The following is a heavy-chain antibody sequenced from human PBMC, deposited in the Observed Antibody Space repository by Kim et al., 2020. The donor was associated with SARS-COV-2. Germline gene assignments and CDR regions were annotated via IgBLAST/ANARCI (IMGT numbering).Heavy chain of an antibody. CDR1: GGTFSSYA. D-gene: IGHD6-13*01. V-gene: IGHV1-69*13. Sequence: SVKVSCKASGGTFSSYAISWVRQAPGQGLEWMGGIIPIFGTANYAQKFQGRVTITADESTSTAYMELSSLRSEDTAVYYCAQPTGIAAAGLPTYYYYYGMDVWGQGTTVTVSS. CDR3: AQPTGIAAAGLPTYYYYYGMDV. J-gene: IGHJ6*02. CDR2: IIPIFGTA.